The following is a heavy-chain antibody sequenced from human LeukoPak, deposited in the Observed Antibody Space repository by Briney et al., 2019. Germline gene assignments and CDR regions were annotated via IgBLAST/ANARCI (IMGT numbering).Heavy chain of an antibody. CDR2: IYYSGST. J-gene: IGHJ6*03. CDR1: GGSISSSSYY. CDR3: ARTVLRFLEWLPPRPYYYYMDV. D-gene: IGHD3-3*01. Sequence: PSETLSLTCTVSGGSISSSSYYWGWIRQPPGKGLEWIGYIYYSGSTYYNPSLKSRVTISVDTSKNQFSLKLSSVTAADTAVYYCARTVLRFLEWLPPRPYYYYMDVWGKGTTVTVSS. V-gene: IGHV4-30-4*08.